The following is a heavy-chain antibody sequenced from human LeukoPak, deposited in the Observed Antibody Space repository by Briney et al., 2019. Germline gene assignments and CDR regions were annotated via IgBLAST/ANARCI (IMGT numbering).Heavy chain of an antibody. CDR3: ARLSSSWYGLGYCYYYMDV. V-gene: IGHV4-59*01. CDR1: GGSISSYY. Sequence: SETLSLTCTVSGGSISSYYWSWIRQPPGKGLEWIGYIYYSGSTNYIPSLKSRVTISVDTSKNQFSLKLSSVTAADTAVYYCARLSSSWYGLGYCYYYMDVWGKGTTVTVSS. J-gene: IGHJ6*03. D-gene: IGHD6-13*01. CDR2: IYYSGST.